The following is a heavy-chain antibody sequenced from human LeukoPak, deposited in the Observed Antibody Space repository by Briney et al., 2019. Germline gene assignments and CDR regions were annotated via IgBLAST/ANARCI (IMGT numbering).Heavy chain of an antibody. CDR2: ISSNGGST. CDR1: GFTFSSYA. V-gene: IGHV3-64D*09. J-gene: IGHJ4*02. D-gene: IGHD3-3*01. CDR3: VKGSYDFWSGYYDY. Sequence: GGSLRLSCSASGFTFSSYAMHWVRQAPGKGLEYVSAISSNGGSTYYADSVKGRFTISRDNPKNTLYLQMSSLRAEDTAVYYCVKGSYDFWSGYYDYWGQGTLVTVSS.